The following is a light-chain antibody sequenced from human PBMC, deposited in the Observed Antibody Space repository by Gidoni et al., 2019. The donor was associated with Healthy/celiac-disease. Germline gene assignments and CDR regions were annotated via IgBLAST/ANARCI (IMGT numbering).Light chain of an antibody. CDR2: WAS. CDR1: QSVLHSSDNKNY. V-gene: IGKV4-1*01. J-gene: IGKJ2*01. Sequence: DIVMTQSPDSLAVSLGEWATINCKSSQSVLHSSDNKNYLAWYQHKPGQPPKLLISWASTRESGVPDRFSDSGSGTDFTLTISSLQAEDVAVYYCQQYYTSPRTFGRGTKLEIK. CDR3: QQYYTSPRT.